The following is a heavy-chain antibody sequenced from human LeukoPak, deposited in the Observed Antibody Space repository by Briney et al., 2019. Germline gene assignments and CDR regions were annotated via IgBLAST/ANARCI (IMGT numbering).Heavy chain of an antibody. Sequence: GGSLRLSCAASGFTFSSYSMNWVRQAAGKGLEWVSSISSSSSYIYYADSVKGRFTISRDNAKNSLYLQMNSLRAEDTAVYYCASFGILPGPGAFDIWGQGTMVTVSS. CDR1: GFTFSSYS. CDR3: ASFGILPGPGAFDI. CDR2: ISSSSSYI. D-gene: IGHD3-9*01. J-gene: IGHJ3*02. V-gene: IGHV3-21*01.